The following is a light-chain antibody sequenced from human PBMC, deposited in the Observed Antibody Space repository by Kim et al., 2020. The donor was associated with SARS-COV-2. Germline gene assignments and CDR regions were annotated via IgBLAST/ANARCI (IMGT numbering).Light chain of an antibody. V-gene: IGKV1-12*01. CDR1: EDISNR. CDR3: QQSNSFPRT. J-gene: IGKJ2*01. Sequence: ASVGDRVTITCRASEDISNRLAWYQQKPGQAPKLLIYGVISLQTGVPSRFSGTRSGTDFTLTIDSLQPEDFATYYCQQSNSFPRTFGQGTKVDIK. CDR2: GVI.